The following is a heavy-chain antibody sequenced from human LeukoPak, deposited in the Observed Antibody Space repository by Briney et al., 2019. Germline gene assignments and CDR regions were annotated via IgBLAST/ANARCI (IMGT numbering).Heavy chain of an antibody. V-gene: IGHV3-33*06. D-gene: IGHD4-17*01. J-gene: IGHJ4*02. Sequence: PGESLRLSCAASGFTFSSYGMHWVRQAPGKGLEWVAVIWYDGSNNYYADSVKGRFTISRDNSRNTLYLQMNSLRAEDTAVFYCAKDLRDYTVTTAFDCWGQGTLVTVSS. CDR3: AKDLRDYTVTTAFDC. CDR2: IWYDGSNN. CDR1: GFTFSSYG.